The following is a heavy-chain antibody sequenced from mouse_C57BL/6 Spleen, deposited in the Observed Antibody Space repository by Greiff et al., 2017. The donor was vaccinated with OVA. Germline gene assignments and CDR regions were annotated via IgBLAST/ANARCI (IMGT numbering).Heavy chain of an antibody. CDR3: ARRNYYGSSLNFDV. D-gene: IGHD1-1*01. J-gene: IGHJ1*03. Sequence: EVQLVESGGGLVQPGGSLKLSCAASGFTFSDYYMYWVRQTPEKRLEWVAYISNGGGSTYYPDTVKGRFTISRDNAKNTLYLQMSRLKSEDTAMYYCARRNYYGSSLNFDVWGTGTTVTVSS. CDR1: GFTFSDYY. V-gene: IGHV5-12*01. CDR2: ISNGGGST.